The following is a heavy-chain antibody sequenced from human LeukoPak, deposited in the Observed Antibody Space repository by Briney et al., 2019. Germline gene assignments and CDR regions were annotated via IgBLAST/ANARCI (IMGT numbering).Heavy chain of an antibody. J-gene: IGHJ3*02. CDR2: IYIGGST. CDR3: ARDLADSGAFDI. D-gene: IGHD6-19*01. Sequence: PSETLSLTCTVSGGSISSYYWSWIRQPAGKGLDWIGRIYIGGSTNDNPSLKSRVIMSVDTSKNQFSLKLSSVTAADTAVYYCARDLADSGAFDIWGQGTMVTVSS. CDR1: GGSISSYY. V-gene: IGHV4-4*07.